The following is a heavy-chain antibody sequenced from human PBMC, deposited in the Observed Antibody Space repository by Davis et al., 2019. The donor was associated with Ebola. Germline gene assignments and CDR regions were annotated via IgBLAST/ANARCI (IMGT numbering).Heavy chain of an antibody. Sequence: SVTVSCKASVYTFTGYYMHSVRQAPGQGLEWMGWINPNCGDTNYAQNFQGWVTITRDTSISTHSLELSRLRSDDTAVYYCARGPFSKVKGVIPFDYWGQGTLVTVSS. CDR2: INPNCGDT. CDR3: ARGPFSKVKGVIPFDY. V-gene: IGHV1-2*04. D-gene: IGHD3-16*02. J-gene: IGHJ4*02. CDR1: VYTFTGYY.